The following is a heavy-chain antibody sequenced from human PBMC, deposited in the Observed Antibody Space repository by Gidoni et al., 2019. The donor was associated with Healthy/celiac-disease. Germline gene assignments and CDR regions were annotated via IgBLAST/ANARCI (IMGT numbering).Heavy chain of an antibody. J-gene: IGHJ3*02. V-gene: IGHV3-33*01. Sequence: QVQLVESGGGLVQPRRSLRLSCAASGFTFSSYGLHWVRQAPGKGLEWVAVIWYDGRNKYYADSVKGRFTISRDNSKNTLYLQMNSLRAEDTAVYYCAREDIVVVPAAFDIWGQGTMVTVSS. CDR3: AREDIVVVPAAFDI. D-gene: IGHD2-2*01. CDR2: IWYDGRNK. CDR1: GFTFSSYG.